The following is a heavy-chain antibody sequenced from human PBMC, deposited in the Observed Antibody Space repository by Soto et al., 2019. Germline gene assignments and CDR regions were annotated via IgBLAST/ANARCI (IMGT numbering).Heavy chain of an antibody. J-gene: IGHJ6*02. CDR2: IIPDFAPA. D-gene: IGHD5-18*01. CDR1: GGTFNKYP. V-gene: IGHV1-69*01. CDR3: ARDAEPAAYSNGYADYYYSMDV. Sequence: QVQRVQSGAEVKKPGSSVKVSCKASGGTFNKYPISWVRQAPGQGLEWMGGIIPDFAPAKYAQKFQGRVTITADESTSTGYMELSSLRSEDTAVYYCARDAEPAAYSNGYADYYYSMDVWGQGTTVTVSS.